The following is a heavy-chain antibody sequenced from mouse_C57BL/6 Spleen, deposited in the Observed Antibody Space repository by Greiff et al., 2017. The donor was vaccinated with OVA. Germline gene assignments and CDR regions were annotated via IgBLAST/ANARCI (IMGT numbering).Heavy chain of an antibody. CDR3: AGSVGQLAY. V-gene: IGHV14-3*01. J-gene: IGHJ3*01. CDR1: GFTINNTD. Sequence: EVQLVESVAELVRPGASVKLSCTASGFTINNTDMPWVKQTPEQGLEWIGTIDPATGNTNYAPKFQGKVTITADTSSNTAYLQLSSLTSEDTAIYYCAGSVGQLAYWGQGTLVTVAA. D-gene: IGHD3-1*01. CDR2: IDPATGNT.